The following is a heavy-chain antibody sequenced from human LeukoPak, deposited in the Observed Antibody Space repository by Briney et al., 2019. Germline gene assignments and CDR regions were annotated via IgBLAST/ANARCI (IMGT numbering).Heavy chain of an antibody. CDR3: AREETSGSSSAFDI. J-gene: IGHJ3*02. D-gene: IGHD1-26*01. Sequence: ASVKVSCKASGYTFTDHYVHWVRQAPGQGLEWMGRINPNSGGTNSAQKFQGRVTMTRDTSISTAYMELSRLRSDDTAVYYCAREETSGSSSAFDIWGQGTMVTVSS. CDR1: GYTFTDHY. V-gene: IGHV1-2*02. CDR2: INPNSGGT.